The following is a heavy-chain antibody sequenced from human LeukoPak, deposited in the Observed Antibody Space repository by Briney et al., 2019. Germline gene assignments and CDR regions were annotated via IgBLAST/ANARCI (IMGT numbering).Heavy chain of an antibody. Sequence: GGALRLSCAASGFAFSRNDRSWVRQAPGKGLEWVSSIGGSGTRTYYADSVKGRFTISRDTSKDTLYLQMNSLRAEDAAVYYCAKYRGFGDSYDSWGQGTLVTVSS. CDR3: AKYRGFGDSYDS. V-gene: IGHV3-23*01. CDR2: IGGSGTRT. CDR1: GFAFSRND. D-gene: IGHD3-10*01. J-gene: IGHJ4*02.